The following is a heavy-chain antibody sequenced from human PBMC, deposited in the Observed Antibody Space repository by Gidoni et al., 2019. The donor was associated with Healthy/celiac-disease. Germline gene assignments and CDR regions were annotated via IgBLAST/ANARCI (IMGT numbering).Heavy chain of an antibody. CDR1: GYPTSSVYY. Sequence: QVQLQESGPGLVKPSETLSLTCTVSGYPTSSVYYWCWIRQPPGKGLEWIGSIYHSGRTYYNPSLKSRVTISVDTSKSQFSLKLSSVTAADTAVYYCARDAPYYYGSGVTSNWFDPWGQGTLVTVSS. CDR3: ARDAPYYYGSGVTSNWFDP. J-gene: IGHJ5*02. CDR2: IYHSGRT. D-gene: IGHD3-10*01. V-gene: IGHV4-38-2*02.